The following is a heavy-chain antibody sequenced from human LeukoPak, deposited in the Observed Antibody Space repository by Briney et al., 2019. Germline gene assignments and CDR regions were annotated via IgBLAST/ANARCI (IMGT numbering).Heavy chain of an antibody. CDR1: GFTFSSYS. J-gene: IGHJ6*02. V-gene: IGHV3-21*01. D-gene: IGHD3-3*01. CDR3: ARDLGDFWSGYPYGMDV. CDR2: ISSSSSYI. Sequence: AGGSLRLSCAASGFTFSSYSMSWVRQAPGKGLEWVSSISSSSSYIYYADSVKGRFTISRDNAKNSLYLQMNSLRAEDTAVYYRARDLGDFWSGYPYGMDVWGQGTTVTVSS.